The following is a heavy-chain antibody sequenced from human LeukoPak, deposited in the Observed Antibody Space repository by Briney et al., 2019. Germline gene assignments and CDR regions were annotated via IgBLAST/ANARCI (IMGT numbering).Heavy chain of an antibody. CDR2: IKQDGSEK. D-gene: IGHD6-13*01. V-gene: IGHV3-7*05. Sequence: GGSLRLSCAASGFTLSSNWMSWVRQAPGKGLEWVANIKQDGSEKKYVDSVKGRFTISRDNAKNSLYLQMNSLRAEDTAVYYCARRQLVASYPFDYWGQGTLVTVSS. J-gene: IGHJ4*02. CDR3: ARRQLVASYPFDY. CDR1: GFTLSSNW.